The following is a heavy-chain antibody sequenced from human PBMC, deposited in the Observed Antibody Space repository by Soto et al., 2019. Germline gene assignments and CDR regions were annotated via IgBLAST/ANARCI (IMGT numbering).Heavy chain of an antibody. D-gene: IGHD3-10*01. J-gene: IGHJ6*02. CDR3: ASGSGPTYYYYGMDA. CDR2: INAGNGNT. V-gene: IGHV1-3*01. CDR1: GYTFTSYA. Sequence: ASVKVSCKASGYTFTSYAMHWVRQAPGQRLEWMGWINAGNGNTKYSQKFQGRVTITRDTSASTAYMELSSLRSEDTAVYYCASGSGPTYYYYGMDAWGQGTTVTVSS.